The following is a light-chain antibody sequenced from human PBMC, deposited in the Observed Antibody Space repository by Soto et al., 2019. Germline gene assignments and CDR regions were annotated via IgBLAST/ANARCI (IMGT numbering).Light chain of an antibody. CDR1: QSVSSSY. J-gene: IGKJ1*01. CDR2: GAS. V-gene: IGKV3-20*01. Sequence: EIVLTQSPGTLSLSPGERATLSCRASQSVSSSYLAWYQQKPGQAPRLLIYGASSRATGIPDRXXXSXSGXXXXXXXXXXXXXDFXXYYCQQYXXSPTFGQGTKVEIK. CDR3: QQYXXSPT.